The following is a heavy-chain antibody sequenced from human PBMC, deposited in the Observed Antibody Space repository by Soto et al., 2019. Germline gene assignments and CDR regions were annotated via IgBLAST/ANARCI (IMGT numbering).Heavy chain of an antibody. CDR1: GGTFSSYT. CDR3: AKGPTADYCSTTSCPEEYYYYMDV. Sequence: SVKVSCKASGGTFSSYTISWVRQAPGQGLEWMGRIIPILGIANYAQKFQGRVTITADKSTSTAYMELSSLRSEDTAVYYCAKGPTADYCSTTSCPEEYYYYMDVWGKGTMVTVSS. V-gene: IGHV1-69*02. D-gene: IGHD2-2*01. CDR2: IIPILGIA. J-gene: IGHJ6*03.